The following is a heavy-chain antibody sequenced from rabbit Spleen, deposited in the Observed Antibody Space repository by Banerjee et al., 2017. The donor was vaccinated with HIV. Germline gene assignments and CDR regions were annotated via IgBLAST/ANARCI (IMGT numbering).Heavy chain of an antibody. CDR3: ARDPNYASGHYIYSF. Sequence: QSLEESGGGLVQPGASLTLTCTASGFSFSSGYDMCWVRQATGKGLEWIGTIWTGSTSITWYASWALGRFTISKTSSTTVTLQLNSLTAADTATYFCARDPNYASGHYIYSFWGPGTLVTIS. J-gene: IGHJ4*01. CDR2: IWTGSTSIT. V-gene: IGHV1S40*01. CDR1: GFSFSSGYD. D-gene: IGHD1-1*01.